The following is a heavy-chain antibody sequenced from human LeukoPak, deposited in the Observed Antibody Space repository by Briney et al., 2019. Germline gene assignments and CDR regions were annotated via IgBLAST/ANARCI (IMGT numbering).Heavy chain of an antibody. CDR3: ASSTQISKYADY. Sequence: GGSLRLSCAASGFTFSNHWMHWVRQAPGKGLVWVSRINSDGSITTYADSVRGRFTISRDNAKSTLYLQMNSLRAEDTAVYYCASSTQISKYADYWGQGALVTVSS. V-gene: IGHV3-74*01. D-gene: IGHD2-2*01. CDR1: GFTFSNHW. J-gene: IGHJ4*02. CDR2: INSDGSIT.